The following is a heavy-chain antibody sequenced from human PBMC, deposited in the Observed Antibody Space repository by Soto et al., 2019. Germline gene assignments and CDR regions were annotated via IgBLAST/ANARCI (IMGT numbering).Heavy chain of an antibody. V-gene: IGHV3-30-3*01. J-gene: IGHJ4*02. CDR2: ISYDGSNK. D-gene: IGHD5-18*01. Sequence: QVQLVESGGGVVQPGRSLRLSCAASGFTFSSYAMHWVRQAPGKGLEWVAVISYDGSNKYYADSVKGRFTISRDNSKNTLYLQMNSLRAEDTAVYYCARDDPVDTSYRVQGTLVTVSS. CDR1: GFTFSSYA. CDR3: ARDDPVDTSY.